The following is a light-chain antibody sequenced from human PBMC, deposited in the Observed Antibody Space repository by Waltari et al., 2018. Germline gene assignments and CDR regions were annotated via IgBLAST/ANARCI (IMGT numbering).Light chain of an antibody. Sequence: EIVVTQSPATLSVSPGEGATLSCRASETIKTNLAWYQQKPGQAPRLLIHDASTRATRIPAGFSGSGSGTEFTLTISSLQSEDFAIYFCQQYNEWPPISTFGQGTNLEIK. CDR2: DAS. CDR3: QQYNEWPPIST. V-gene: IGKV3-15*01. J-gene: IGKJ2*01. CDR1: ETIKTN.